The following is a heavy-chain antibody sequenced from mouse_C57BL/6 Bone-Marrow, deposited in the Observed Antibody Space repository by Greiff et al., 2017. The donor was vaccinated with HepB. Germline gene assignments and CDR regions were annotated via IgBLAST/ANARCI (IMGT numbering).Heavy chain of an antibody. D-gene: IGHD1-1*01. Sequence: QVQLQQSGAELARPGASVKLSCKASGYTFTSYGISWVKQRTGQGLEWIGEIYPRSGNTYYNEKFKGKATLTADKSPSTAYMELRSLTSEDSAVYFCARRDYGSSYNWYFDVWGTGTTVTVSS. CDR2: IYPRSGNT. CDR1: GYTFTSYG. V-gene: IGHV1-81*01. J-gene: IGHJ1*03. CDR3: ARRDYGSSYNWYFDV.